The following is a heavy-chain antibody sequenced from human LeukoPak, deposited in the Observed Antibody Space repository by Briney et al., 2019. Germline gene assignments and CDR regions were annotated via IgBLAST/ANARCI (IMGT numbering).Heavy chain of an antibody. J-gene: IGHJ4*02. Sequence: SETLSLTCTVSGGSIRSSHYYWGRIRQPPGKGLEWIGSINYSGSTYYNPSLKSRVTISVDTSKNQFSLKLSSVTAADTAVYYCARQTTVTTPFDYWGQGTLVTVSS. V-gene: IGHV4-39*01. CDR1: GGSIRSSHYY. CDR3: ARQTTVTTPFDY. CDR2: INYSGST. D-gene: IGHD4-11*01.